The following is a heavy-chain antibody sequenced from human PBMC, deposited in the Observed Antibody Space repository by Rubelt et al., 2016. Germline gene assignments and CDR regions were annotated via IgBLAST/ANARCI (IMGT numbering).Heavy chain of an antibody. Sequence: QVQLQQWGAGLLKPSETLSLACGVYSGSLSGYYWNWIRQSPGKGLEWIGEITLGGTTNYNPSLKSRVTISVDPSKNQSSWRGVSGTAGETAGYYCARAYGSWYVGHYFDYWGQGTLVTVSS. CDR3: ARAYGSWYVGHYFDY. CDR1: SGSLSGYY. D-gene: IGHD6-13*01. V-gene: IGHV4-34*01. J-gene: IGHJ4*02. CDR2: ITLGGTT.